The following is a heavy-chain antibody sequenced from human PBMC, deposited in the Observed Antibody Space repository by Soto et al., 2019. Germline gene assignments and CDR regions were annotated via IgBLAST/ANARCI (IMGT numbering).Heavy chain of an antibody. J-gene: IGHJ4*02. D-gene: IGHD3-3*01. CDR1: GYSFTSYW. Sequence: GESLKISCKGSGYSFTSYWIGWVRQMPGKGLEWMGIIYPGDSDTRYSPSFQGQVTISADKSISTAYLQWSSLKASDTAMYYCARQYYDFWSGYSEAFDYWGQGTLVTVSS. CDR3: ARQYYDFWSGYSEAFDY. CDR2: IYPGDSDT. V-gene: IGHV5-51*01.